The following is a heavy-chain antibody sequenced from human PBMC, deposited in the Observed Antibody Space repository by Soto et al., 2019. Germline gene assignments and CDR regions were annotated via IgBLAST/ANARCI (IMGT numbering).Heavy chain of an antibody. CDR1: GFTFDDYA. J-gene: IGHJ3*02. CDR2: ISGDDGST. Sequence: GGSLRLSCAASGFTFDDYAMDWVRHAAGTGLEWVSLISGDDGSTYYADSVKGRFTISRDNSKNSLYLQMNSLRTEDTALYYCAKNSARPANAFDIWGQGTMVTVSS. V-gene: IGHV3-43*02. D-gene: IGHD6-6*01. CDR3: AKNSARPANAFDI.